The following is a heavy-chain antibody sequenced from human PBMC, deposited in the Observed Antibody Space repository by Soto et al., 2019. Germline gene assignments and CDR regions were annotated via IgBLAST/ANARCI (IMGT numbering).Heavy chain of an antibody. CDR3: ARSGYGDPSLDY. CDR2: IYYSGST. J-gene: IGHJ4*02. Sequence: KPSETLSLTCTVSGGSISSGDYYWSWIRQPPGKGLEWIGYIYYSGSTYYNPSLKSRVTISVDTSKNQLSLQLSSVTAADTAVYYCARSGYGDPSLDYWGQGTLVTVSS. D-gene: IGHD4-17*01. V-gene: IGHV4-30-4*01. CDR1: GGSISSGDYY.